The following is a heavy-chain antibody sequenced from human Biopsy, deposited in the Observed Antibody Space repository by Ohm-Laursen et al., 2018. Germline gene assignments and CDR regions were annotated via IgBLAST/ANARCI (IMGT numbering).Heavy chain of an antibody. CDR3: AKNLAVSSYALDI. D-gene: IGHD2/OR15-2a*01. J-gene: IGHJ3*02. CDR1: GVSISTYY. V-gene: IGHV4-34*01. CDR2: INHRGFT. Sequence: SDTLSLTCTVSGVSISTYYWNWIRQSPGKGLEWIGEINHRGFTSNNPSLKSRVTISVDTSKNQFSLKLGSVTAADTAVYYCAKNLAVSSYALDIWGQGTMVTVSS.